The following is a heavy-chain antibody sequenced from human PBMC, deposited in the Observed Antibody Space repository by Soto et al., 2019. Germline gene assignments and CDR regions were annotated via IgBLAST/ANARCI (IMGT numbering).Heavy chain of an antibody. CDR1: GYTFTGYY. J-gene: IGHJ5*02. D-gene: IGHD2-15*01. CDR2: INPNSGGT. Sequence: ASVKVSCKASGYTFTGYYMHWVRQAPGQGLEWMGWINPNSGGTNYAQKLQGWVTMTRDTSISTAYMELSRLRSDDTAVYYCARDLGYCSGGSCYSYNWFDPWGQGTLVTVSS. V-gene: IGHV1-2*04. CDR3: ARDLGYCSGGSCYSYNWFDP.